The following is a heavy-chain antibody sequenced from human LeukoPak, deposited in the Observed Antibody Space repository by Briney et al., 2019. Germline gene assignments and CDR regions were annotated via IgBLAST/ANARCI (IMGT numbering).Heavy chain of an antibody. J-gene: IGHJ5*02. V-gene: IGHV3-21*01. Sequence: GGSLRLSCAASGFTFSSYSMNWVRQAPGKGLEWVSSISSSSSYIYYADSVKGRFTISRDNAENSLYLQMNSLRAEDTAVYYCARDQGIRMVGDLNWFDPWGQGTLVTVSS. CDR1: GFTFSSYS. D-gene: IGHD3-10*01. CDR3: ARDQGIRMVGDLNWFDP. CDR2: ISSSSSYI.